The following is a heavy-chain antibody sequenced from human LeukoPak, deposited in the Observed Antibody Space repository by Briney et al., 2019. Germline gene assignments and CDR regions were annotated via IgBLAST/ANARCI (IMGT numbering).Heavy chain of an antibody. J-gene: IGHJ4*02. V-gene: IGHV3-48*03. CDR2: ISSSGSTI. Sequence: GGSLRLCCAASGFTFSSYEMNWVRQAPGKGLEWVSYISSSGSTIYYADSVKGRFTISRDNAKNSLYLQTNSLRAEDTAVYYCARFAVPAAIGGDYWGQGTLVTVSS. CDR3: ARFAVPAAIGGDY. CDR1: GFTFSSYE. D-gene: IGHD2-2*02.